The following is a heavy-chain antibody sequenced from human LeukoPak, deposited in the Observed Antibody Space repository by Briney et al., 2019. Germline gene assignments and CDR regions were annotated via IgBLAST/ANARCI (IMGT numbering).Heavy chain of an antibody. CDR1: GGSISSYY. Sequence: PSETLSLTCTVSGGSISSYYWSWIRQPPGKGLEWIGYIYYSGSTNYNPSLKSRVTISVDTSKNQFSLKLSSVTAADTAVYYCAREDYGGNVDAIDIWGQGTMVTVSS. CDR3: AREDYGGNVDAIDI. CDR2: IYYSGST. J-gene: IGHJ3*02. D-gene: IGHD4-23*01. V-gene: IGHV4-59*01.